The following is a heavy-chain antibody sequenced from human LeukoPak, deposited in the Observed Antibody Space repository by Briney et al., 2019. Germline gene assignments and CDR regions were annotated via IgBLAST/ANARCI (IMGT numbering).Heavy chain of an antibody. J-gene: IGHJ3*02. CDR2: IYASGST. Sequence: PSETLSLTCTVAGGSIRSYYSSWIRQPAGKGLGWIGRIYASGSTNYNPPLKSRVTMSADTSKNQFSLKLTSVTAADTAVYYCARARAYIYDSSSYYSDAFGIWGQGTMVTVSS. D-gene: IGHD3-22*01. V-gene: IGHV4-4*07. CDR1: GGSIRSYY. CDR3: ARARAYIYDSSSYYSDAFGI.